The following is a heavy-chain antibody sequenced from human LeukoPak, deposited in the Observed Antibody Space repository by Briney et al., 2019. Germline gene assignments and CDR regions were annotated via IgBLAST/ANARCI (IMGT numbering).Heavy chain of an antibody. D-gene: IGHD6-25*01. CDR2: IWYDGSNK. Sequence: PGRSLRLSCAAAGFTFSSYGMHWVRQAPGKGPEWVAVIWYDGSNKYYADSVKGRFTISRDNSQNTLYLQLNSLRAEDTAVYYCAKRGSAWDLDYWGQGTLVTVSS. V-gene: IGHV3-33*06. J-gene: IGHJ4*02. CDR3: AKRGSAWDLDY. CDR1: GFTFSSYG.